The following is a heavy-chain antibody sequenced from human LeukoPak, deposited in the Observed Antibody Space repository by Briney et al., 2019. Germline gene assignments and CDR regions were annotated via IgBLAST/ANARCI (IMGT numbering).Heavy chain of an antibody. CDR3: ARGRGDRSSWYYFDY. D-gene: IGHD6-13*01. CDR1: GGTFSSYA. J-gene: IGHJ4*02. Sequence: ASVKVSCKASGGTFSSYAISWVRQAPGQGLEWMGRIIPILGIANYAQKFQGRVTITADKSTSTAYMVLSSLRSEDTAVYYCARGRGDRSSWYYFDYWGQGTLVTVSS. CDR2: IIPILGIA. V-gene: IGHV1-69*04.